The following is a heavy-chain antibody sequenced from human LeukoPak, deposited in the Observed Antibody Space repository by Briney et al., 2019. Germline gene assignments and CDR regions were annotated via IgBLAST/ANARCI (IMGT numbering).Heavy chain of an antibody. CDR3: ARVGADYEGYFQH. J-gene: IGHJ1*01. V-gene: IGHV3-53*01. D-gene: IGHD1-26*01. Sequence: GGSLRLSCAASGFTVSSNYMSWVRQAPGKGLEWVSVIYSGGSTYYADSVKGRFTISRDNSKNTLYLQMNSLRAEDTAVYYCARVGADYEGYFQHRGQGTLVTVSS. CDR1: GFTVSSNY. CDR2: IYSGGST.